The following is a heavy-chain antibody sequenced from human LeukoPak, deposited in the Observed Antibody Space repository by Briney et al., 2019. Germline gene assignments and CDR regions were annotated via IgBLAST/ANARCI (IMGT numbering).Heavy chain of an antibody. CDR3: AKDRVLSGQLAVFFDY. CDR2: ISGSGGST. D-gene: IGHD6-6*01. CDR1: GFTFSSYA. V-gene: IGHV3-23*01. Sequence: GGSLRLSCAASGFTFSSYAMSWVRQAPGKGLEWVSAISGSGGSTYYADSVKGRFTISRDNSKNTLYLQMNSLRAEDTAVYYCAKDRVLSGQLAVFFDYWGQGTLVTVSS. J-gene: IGHJ4*02.